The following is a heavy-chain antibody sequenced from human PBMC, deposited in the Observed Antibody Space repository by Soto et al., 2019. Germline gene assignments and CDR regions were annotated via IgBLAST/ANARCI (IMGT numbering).Heavy chain of an antibody. J-gene: IGHJ6*02. CDR2: ISYDGSNK. CDR3: ARERYSRGWMGYVYYCGVDV. CDR1: GFTFSSYG. Sequence: QVQLVESGGGVVQPGRSLRLSCAASGFTFSSYGVHWGRQAPGKGLEWVAVISYDGSNKHYADSVKGRFTISRDNSKTTMYLQMNSLRAEDTAVYYCARERYSRGWMGYVYYCGVDVWGQGTTVTVSS. V-gene: IGHV3-30-3*01. D-gene: IGHD6-19*01.